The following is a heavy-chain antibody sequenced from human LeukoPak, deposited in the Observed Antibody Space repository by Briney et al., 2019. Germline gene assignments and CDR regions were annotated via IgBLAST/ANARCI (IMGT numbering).Heavy chain of an antibody. J-gene: IGHJ3*02. CDR2: IWYDGSNK. CDR3: ARGRATTGTAVVGAFDI. V-gene: IGHV3-33*01. D-gene: IGHD1-1*01. CDR1: GFTFSSYG. Sequence: GGSLRLSCVASGFTFSSYGMHWVRQAPGKGLEWVAVIWYDGSNKYHADSVKGRFTISRDNSKNTLYLQMNSLRAEDTAVYHCARGRATTGTAVVGAFDIWGRGTMVIVSS.